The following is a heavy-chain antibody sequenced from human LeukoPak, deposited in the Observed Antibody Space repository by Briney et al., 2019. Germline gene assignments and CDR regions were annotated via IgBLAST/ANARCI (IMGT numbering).Heavy chain of an antibody. CDR3: ARSPTGIAHYYYYYYYMDV. CDR2: ISAYNGNT. J-gene: IGHJ6*03. Sequence: GASVKVSCTASGYTFTSYGISWVRQAPGQGLEWMGWISAYNGNTNYAQKLQGRVTMTTDTSTSTAYMELRSLRSDDTAVYYCARSPTGIAHYYYYYYYMDVWGKGTTVTVSS. D-gene: IGHD2-21*01. CDR1: GYTFTSYG. V-gene: IGHV1-18*01.